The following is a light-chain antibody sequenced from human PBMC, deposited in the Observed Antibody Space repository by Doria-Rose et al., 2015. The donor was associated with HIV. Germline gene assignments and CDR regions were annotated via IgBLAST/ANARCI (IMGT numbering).Light chain of an antibody. Sequence: EIVLTQSPGTLSLSPGERATLSCRASQRFSSTYLAWYQQKTGQAPSLLIYDGSTRATGIPDRFSASGSRTDFTLTINRLEPEDFALYYCHQYGTSWTFGQGTKVEI. V-gene: IGKV3-20*01. J-gene: IGKJ1*01. CDR2: DGS. CDR1: QRFSSTY. CDR3: HQYGTSWT.